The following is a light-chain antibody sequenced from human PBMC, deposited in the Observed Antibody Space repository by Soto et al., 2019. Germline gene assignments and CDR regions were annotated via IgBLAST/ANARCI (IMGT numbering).Light chain of an antibody. CDR1: QSISSH. CDR3: QQSYSSPIG. V-gene: IGKV1-39*01. CDR2: DAS. Sequence: DIQMTQSPSSLSASIGDRVTITCRASQSISSHVNWYQQKAGKAPKLLLYDASSLQSGVPSGFSGSGSGTDFTLTISSLQPEDSATYYCQQSYSSPIGFGQGTRLEIK. J-gene: IGKJ5*01.